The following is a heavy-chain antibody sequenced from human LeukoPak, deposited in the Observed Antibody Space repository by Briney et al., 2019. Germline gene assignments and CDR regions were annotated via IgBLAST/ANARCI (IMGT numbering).Heavy chain of an antibody. D-gene: IGHD3-3*01. V-gene: IGHV7-4-1*02. CDR2: INTNTGNP. Sequence: ASVKVSCKASGYTFTSYAMNWVRQAPGQGLEWVGWINTNTGNPTYAQGFTGRFVFSLDTPVSTAYLQISSLKAEDTAVYYCARDVGPTRGQGNYYDFWSGYYNHYYYYGMDVWGQGTTVTVSS. J-gene: IGHJ6*02. CDR1: GYTFTSYA. CDR3: ARDVGPTRGQGNYYDFWSGYYNHYYYYGMDV.